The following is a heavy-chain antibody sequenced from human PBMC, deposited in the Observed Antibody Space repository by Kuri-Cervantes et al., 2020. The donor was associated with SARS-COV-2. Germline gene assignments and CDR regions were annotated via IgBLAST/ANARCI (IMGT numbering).Heavy chain of an antibody. CDR1: GYPFTNFG. J-gene: IGHJ6*02. CDR3: ARDSATGTRWGDLNGMDV. V-gene: IGHV1-18*01. D-gene: IGHD1-7*01. Sequence: ASVKVSCKASGYPFTNFGISWVRQAPGRGLEWMGWISTYSGDTIYPQKIQGGVTMTTDTSASTAYMDLRGLRSDDTAVYYCARDSATGTRWGDLNGMDVWGQGTTVTVSS. CDR2: ISTYSGDT.